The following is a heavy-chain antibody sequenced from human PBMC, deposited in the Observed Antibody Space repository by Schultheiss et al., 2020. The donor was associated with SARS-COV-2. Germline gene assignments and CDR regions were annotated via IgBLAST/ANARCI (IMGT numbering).Heavy chain of an antibody. Sequence: SETLSLTCTVSGGSIYSTSFYWGWIRLPPGKGLEWIGNIHHRGTTYYNPSLKSRVTLSMDASTNQVSLTLTSVTTADTAVYYCARHVVQGYDFWSGYFDPEQNWFDPWGQGTLVTVSS. CDR2: IHHRGTT. D-gene: IGHD3-3*01. J-gene: IGHJ5*02. CDR1: GGSIYSTSFY. V-gene: IGHV4-39*01. CDR3: ARHVVQGYDFWSGYFDPEQNWFDP.